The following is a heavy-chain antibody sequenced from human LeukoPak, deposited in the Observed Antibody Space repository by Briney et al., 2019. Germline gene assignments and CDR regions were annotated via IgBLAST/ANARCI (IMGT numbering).Heavy chain of an antibody. Sequence: SETLSLTCTVSGGSISGYYWGWIQQSPGKGLEWIGNRYNSGTTSYNPSLKSRVTISVDTSKNQFSLKLSSVTAADTAVYYCARGWDSGYNFYGLDVWGQGTTVTVSS. J-gene: IGHJ6*02. CDR2: RYNSGTT. CDR3: ARGWDSGYNFYGLDV. CDR1: GGSISGYY. V-gene: IGHV4-59*01. D-gene: IGHD1-26*01.